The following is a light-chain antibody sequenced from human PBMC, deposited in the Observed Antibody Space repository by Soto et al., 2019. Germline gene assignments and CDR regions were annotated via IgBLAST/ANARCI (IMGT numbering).Light chain of an antibody. CDR2: GAS. J-gene: IGKJ1*01. CDR3: QQDDSLPRK. CDR1: LSLSSSS. V-gene: IGKV3-20*01. Sequence: VVTDSLGTLSCSAWELSPLSFRASLSLSSSSLAWYQQKPGQAHRLLISGASSRAADIPDRFSGSGSGTDFTLTINSLEPEDFAVYYCQQDDSLPRKFGQGTKVDI.